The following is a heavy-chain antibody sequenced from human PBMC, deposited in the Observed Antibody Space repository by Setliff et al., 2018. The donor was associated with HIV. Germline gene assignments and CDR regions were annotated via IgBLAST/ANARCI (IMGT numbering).Heavy chain of an antibody. V-gene: IGHV4-34*01. CDR3: ARGVAAAGL. J-gene: IGHJ4*02. CDR2: INHSGST. Sequence: SETLSLTCAVYGESFSGYYWSWIRQPPGEGLEWIGEINHSGSTNYNPSLKSRVTISVDTSKNQFSLKLTSVTAADTAVYYCARGVAAAGLWGQGTLVTVSS. CDR1: GESFSGYY. D-gene: IGHD6-13*01.